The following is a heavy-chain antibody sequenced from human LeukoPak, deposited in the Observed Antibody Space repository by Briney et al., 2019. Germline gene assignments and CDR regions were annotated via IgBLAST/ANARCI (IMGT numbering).Heavy chain of an antibody. D-gene: IGHD6-13*01. V-gene: IGHV3-53*01. J-gene: IGHJ4*02. Sequence: GGSLRLSCAASGFTVSSNYMSWVRQAPGKGLEWVSVFYSGGSTYYADSVKGRFTISRDNSKNTLYLQMNSLRAEDTAVYYCARDRRGIAAAGTHFDYWGQGTLVTVSS. CDR3: ARDRRGIAAAGTHFDY. CDR1: GFTVSSNY. CDR2: FYSGGST.